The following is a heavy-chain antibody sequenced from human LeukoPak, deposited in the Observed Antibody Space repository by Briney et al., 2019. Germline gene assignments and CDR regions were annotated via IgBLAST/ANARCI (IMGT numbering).Heavy chain of an antibody. CDR2: ISSSSSYI. CDR1: GFTFSSYS. D-gene: IGHD6-6*01. V-gene: IGHV3-21*01. Sequence: GGSLRLSCAASGFTFSSYSMNWVRQAPGNGLEWVSSISSSSSYIYYADSVKGRFTISRDNAKNSLYLQMNSLRAEDTAVYYCARGIAARPVWFDPWGQGTLVTVSS. CDR3: ARGIAARPVWFDP. J-gene: IGHJ5*02.